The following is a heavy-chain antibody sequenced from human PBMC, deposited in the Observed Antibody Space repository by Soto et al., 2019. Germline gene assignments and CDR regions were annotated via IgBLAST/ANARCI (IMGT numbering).Heavy chain of an antibody. CDR2: ISPYNDYT. D-gene: IGHD2-15*01. V-gene: IGHV1-18*01. CDR3: ARAGAAPYYYYGMDV. CDR1: GYTFIRYG. J-gene: IGHJ6*02. Sequence: ASVKVSCKASGYTFIRYGITWVRQAPGQGLEWMGWISPYNDYTIYAQKLQGRVTMTTDTSTRTVYLDLRSLKSDDTAVYYCARAGAAPYYYYGMDVWGQGTRVTVSS.